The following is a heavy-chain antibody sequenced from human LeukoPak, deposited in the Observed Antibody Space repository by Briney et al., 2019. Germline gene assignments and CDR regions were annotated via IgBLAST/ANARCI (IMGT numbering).Heavy chain of an antibody. CDR3: ARSRGSSSWFRVAYYDIGC. CDR1: GYTFTSYY. J-gene: IGHJ4*02. CDR2: INPSGGST. D-gene: IGHD6-13*01. Sequence: ASVKVSCKASGYTFTSYYMHWVRQAPGQGLEWMGIINPSGGSTSYAQKFQGRVTMTRDTSTSTVYMELSSLRSEDTAVYYCARSRGSSSWFRVAYYDIGCWGQGTLVTVSS. V-gene: IGHV1-46*01.